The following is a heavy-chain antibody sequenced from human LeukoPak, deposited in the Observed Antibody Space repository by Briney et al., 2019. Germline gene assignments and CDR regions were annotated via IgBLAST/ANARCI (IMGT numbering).Heavy chain of an antibody. CDR2: ISGSGGST. Sequence: GGSLRLSCAASEFTLSSYWMAWVRQAPGKGLEWVSGISGSGGSTYYADSVKGRFTISRDNSKNTLYLLMNSLRAEDTAVYYCAKQSMTLIRGVIDYWGQGTLVTVSS. V-gene: IGHV3-23*01. CDR1: EFTLSSYW. J-gene: IGHJ4*02. CDR3: AKQSMTLIRGVIDY. D-gene: IGHD3-10*01.